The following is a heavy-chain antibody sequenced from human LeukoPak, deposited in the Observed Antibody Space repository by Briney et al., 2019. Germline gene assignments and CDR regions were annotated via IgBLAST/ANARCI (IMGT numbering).Heavy chain of an antibody. CDR2: ISGSGEST. CDR1: GFTFSSYA. Sequence: GGSLRLSCAASGFTFSSYAMSWVRQAPGMRLEWVSTISGSGESTYYADSVEGRFTISRDNSKNTLYLQMNSLRAEDTAVYYCARGCSSTSCWFDPWGQGTLVTVSS. D-gene: IGHD2-2*01. J-gene: IGHJ5*02. CDR3: ARGCSSTSCWFDP. V-gene: IGHV3-23*01.